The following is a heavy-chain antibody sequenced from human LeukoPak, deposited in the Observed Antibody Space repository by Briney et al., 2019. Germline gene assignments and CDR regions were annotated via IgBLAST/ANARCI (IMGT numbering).Heavy chain of an antibody. CDR2: INPNSGGT. D-gene: IGHD1-26*01. J-gene: IGHJ5*02. CDR3: AREHSGSYINWFDP. CDR1: GYTFTGYY. Sequence: ASVKVSCKASGYTFTGYYMHWVRQAPGQGLEWMGWINPNSGGTNYAQKFQGRVTMTRDTSISTAYMELSRLRSDDTAVYYCAREHSGSYINWFDPWGQGTLVTVSS. V-gene: IGHV1-2*02.